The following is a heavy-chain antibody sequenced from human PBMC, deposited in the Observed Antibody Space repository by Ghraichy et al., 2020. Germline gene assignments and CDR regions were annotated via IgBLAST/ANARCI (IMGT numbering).Heavy chain of an antibody. J-gene: IGHJ4*02. CDR2: IKSDRSDS. V-gene: IGHV3-7*01. Sequence: GGSLRLSCAASGFTFSRHWMSWVRQAPGKGLEWVASIKSDRSDSFYLDSVKGRFTISRDNAENSVSLEMTSLRAEDTAVYYCARDRYGDYKYGGTDYWGRGTLVSVSS. CDR1: GFTFSRHW. D-gene: IGHD4-17*01. CDR3: ARDRYGDYKYGGTDY.